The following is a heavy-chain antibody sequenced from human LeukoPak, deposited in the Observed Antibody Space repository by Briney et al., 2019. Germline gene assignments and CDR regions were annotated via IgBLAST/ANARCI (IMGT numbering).Heavy chain of an antibody. J-gene: IGHJ4*02. CDR2: VYSDNT. V-gene: IGHV3-53*01. CDR1: GFTVSSNS. D-gene: IGHD4/OR15-4a*01. Sequence: GGSLRLSCTVSGFTVSSNSMSWARQAPGKGLEWVSFVYSDNTHYSDSVKGRFTISRDNSKNTLYLQMNSLRAEDTAVYYCARRAGAYSHPYDYWGQGTLVTVSS. CDR3: ARRAGAYSHPYDY.